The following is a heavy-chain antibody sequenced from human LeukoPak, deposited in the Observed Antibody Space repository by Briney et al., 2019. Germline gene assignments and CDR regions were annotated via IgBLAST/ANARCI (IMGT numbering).Heavy chain of an antibody. D-gene: IGHD6-19*01. CDR3: AKDRPSSGWLTDAFDI. J-gene: IGHJ3*02. Sequence: PGGSLRLSCAASGFTFSSYSMNWVRQAPGKGLEWVSSISSSSSYIYYADSVKGRFTISRDNSKNTLYLQMNSLRAEDTAVYYCAKDRPSSGWLTDAFDIWGQGTMVTVSS. CDR1: GFTFSSYS. V-gene: IGHV3-21*04. CDR2: ISSSSSYI.